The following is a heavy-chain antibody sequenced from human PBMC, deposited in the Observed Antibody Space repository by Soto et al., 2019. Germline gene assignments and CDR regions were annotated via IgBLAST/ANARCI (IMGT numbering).Heavy chain of an antibody. J-gene: IGHJ4*02. Sequence: SETLSLTCAVYGGSFSGYYWSWIRQPPGKGLEWIGEINHSGSTNYNPSLKSRVTISVDTSKNQFSLKLSSVTAADTAVYYCARGNGRTAHSPGDYWGQGTLVTVSS. CDR1: GGSFSGYY. CDR2: INHSGST. V-gene: IGHV4-34*01. CDR3: ARGNGRTAHSPGDY. D-gene: IGHD1-26*01.